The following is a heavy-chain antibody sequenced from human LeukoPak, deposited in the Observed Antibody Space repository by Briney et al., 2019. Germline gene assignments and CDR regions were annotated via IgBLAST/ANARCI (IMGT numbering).Heavy chain of an antibody. Sequence: GGSLRLSCAASGFTFSSYNMNWVRQAPGKGLEWVSYISSSSTIYYADSVKGRFTISRDNAKNSLYLQMNSLRAEDTAVYYCARDGPRSSGYYRDAFDIWGQGTMVTVSS. J-gene: IGHJ3*02. CDR3: ARDGPRSSGYYRDAFDI. CDR1: GFTFSSYN. V-gene: IGHV3-48*01. D-gene: IGHD3-22*01. CDR2: ISSSSTI.